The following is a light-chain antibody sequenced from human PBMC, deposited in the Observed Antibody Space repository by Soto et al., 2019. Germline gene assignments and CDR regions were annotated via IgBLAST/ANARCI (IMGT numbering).Light chain of an antibody. Sequence: DIQLTQSPSFLSASVGDRVSIPCRASLGISNNLAWYQQKPGKAPKLLIYRASTLESGVPSRFSGSGSGTEFTLTISSLQPEDFATYYCQQLNSYLTFGGGTKVEIK. V-gene: IGKV1-9*01. CDR3: QQLNSYLT. CDR1: LGISNN. CDR2: RAS. J-gene: IGKJ4*01.